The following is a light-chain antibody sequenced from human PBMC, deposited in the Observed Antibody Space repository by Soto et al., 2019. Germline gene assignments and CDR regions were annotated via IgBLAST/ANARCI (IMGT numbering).Light chain of an antibody. J-gene: IGKJ1*01. V-gene: IGKV3-15*01. Sequence: EIVMTQSPATLSVSPGERATLSCRASQSVSSTLAWYQQKPGQAPRLLIYAASTRRTGIPARFSASGSGTEFTLTISSLQSEDFAVYYCQHYNNWPPTWTFGQGTKVEIK. CDR2: AAS. CDR1: QSVSST. CDR3: QHYNNWPPTWT.